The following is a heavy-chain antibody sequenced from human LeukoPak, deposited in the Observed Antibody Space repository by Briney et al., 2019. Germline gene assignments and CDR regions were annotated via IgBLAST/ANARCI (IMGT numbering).Heavy chain of an antibody. CDR2: FDPEDGET. CDR1: GYTLTELS. V-gene: IGHV1-24*01. J-gene: IGHJ4*02. D-gene: IGHD3-3*01. Sequence: ASVTVSCKVSGYTLTELSMHWVRQAPGKGLEWMGGFDPEDGETIYAQKFQGRVTMTEDTSTDTAYMELSSLRSEDTAVYYCATSITIFAYFDYWGQGTLVTVSS. CDR3: ATSITIFAYFDY.